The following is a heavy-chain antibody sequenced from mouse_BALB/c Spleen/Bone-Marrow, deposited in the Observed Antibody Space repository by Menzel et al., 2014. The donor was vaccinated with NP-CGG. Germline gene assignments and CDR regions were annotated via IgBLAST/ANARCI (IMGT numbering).Heavy chain of an antibody. D-gene: IGHD4-1*01. V-gene: IGHV1S81*02. Sequence: QVQLQQPGAELVKPGASVKLSCKASGYTFTNYYMYWVKQRPGQGLEWIGEVNPSNGGPNFNEKFKSKATLTVDKSSSTAYMQLSRLSSEDSAVYYCTRARPGGFAYWGQGTLVTVSA. J-gene: IGHJ3*01. CDR1: GYTFTNYY. CDR2: VNPSNGGP. CDR3: TRARPGGFAY.